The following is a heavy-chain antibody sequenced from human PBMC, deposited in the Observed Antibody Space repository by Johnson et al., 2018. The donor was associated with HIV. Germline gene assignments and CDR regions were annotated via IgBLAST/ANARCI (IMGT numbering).Heavy chain of an antibody. D-gene: IGHD1-14*01. V-gene: IGHV3-48*04. Sequence: VQLVESGGGVVQPGGSLRLSCAASGFTLSTYGMHWVRQAPGKGLERVSYISSSGRTLDYADSVKGRFTISRDNAKNSLYLQMNSLRAEDTAVYYCARDLGVVHNLGSWVWGQGTMVTVSS. CDR2: ISSSGRTL. J-gene: IGHJ3*01. CDR1: GFTLSTYG. CDR3: ARDLGVVHNLGSWV.